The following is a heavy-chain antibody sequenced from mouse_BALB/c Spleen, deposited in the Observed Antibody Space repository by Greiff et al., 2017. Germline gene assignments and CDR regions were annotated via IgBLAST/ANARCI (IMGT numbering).Heavy chain of an antibody. J-gene: IGHJ4*01. V-gene: IGHV5-17*02. CDR1: GFTFSSFG. D-gene: IGHD1-1*01. CDR3: ARDGGYYGAMDY. CDR2: ISSGSSTI. Sequence: EVMLVESGGGLVQPGGSRKLSCAASGFTFSSFGMHWVRQAPEKGLEWVAYISSGSSTIYYADTVKGRFTISRDNPKNTLFLQMSSLKSEDTAMYYCARDGGYYGAMDYWGQGTSVTVSS.